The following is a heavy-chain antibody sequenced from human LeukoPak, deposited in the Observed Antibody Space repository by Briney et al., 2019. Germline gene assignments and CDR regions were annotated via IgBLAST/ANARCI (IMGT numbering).Heavy chain of an antibody. CDR1: GFTFSSYS. Sequence: GGSLRLSCAASGFTFSSYSMNWVRQAPGKGLEWVSFISSSSAHINYADSVKGRFTISRDNPRNSLYLQMNSLRAEDTAVYYCARDHTVAGIVFDSWGQGARVTVSS. D-gene: IGHD6-19*01. CDR3: ARDHTVAGIVFDS. J-gene: IGHJ4*02. V-gene: IGHV3-21*01. CDR2: ISSSSAHI.